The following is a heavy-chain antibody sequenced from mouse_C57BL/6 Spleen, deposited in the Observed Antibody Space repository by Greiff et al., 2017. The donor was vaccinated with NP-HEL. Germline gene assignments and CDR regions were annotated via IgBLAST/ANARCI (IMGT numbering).Heavy chain of an antibody. Sequence: EVKLQQSGAELVKPGASVKLSCTASGFNINDYYMPWVQQRTEQGLEWIGTIDPEDGETKYAPKFKGQVTISGDTSSNTVYLQLSSLTSEDTAVYYCARHDPTTNVFAMDYWGQGTSVTVSS. CDR1: GFNINDYY. D-gene: IGHD2-12*01. CDR3: ARHDPTTNVFAMDY. J-gene: IGHJ4*01. V-gene: IGHV14-2*01. CDR2: IDPEDGET.